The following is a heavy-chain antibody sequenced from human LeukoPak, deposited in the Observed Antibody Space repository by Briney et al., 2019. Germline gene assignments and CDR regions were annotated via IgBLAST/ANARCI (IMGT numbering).Heavy chain of an antibody. D-gene: IGHD2-2*01. CDR3: ARVQIQYQLPQLYYFDY. J-gene: IGHJ4*02. CDR2: IKQDGSEK. CDR1: EFTFSRHG. Sequence: GGSLRLSCVASEFTFSRHGMHWVRQAPGKGLEWVANIKQDGSEKYYVDSVKGRFTISRDNAKNSLYLQMNSLRAEDTAVYYCARVQIQYQLPQLYYFDYWGQGTLVTVSS. V-gene: IGHV3-7*01.